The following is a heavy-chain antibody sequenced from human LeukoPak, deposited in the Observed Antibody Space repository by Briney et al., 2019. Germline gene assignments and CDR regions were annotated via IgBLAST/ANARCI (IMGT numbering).Heavy chain of an antibody. J-gene: IGHJ4*02. CDR1: GFTFSSYS. CDR3: ARHGYYGSGSYYHPFDY. CDR2: IYYSGST. Sequence: GSLRLSCAASGFTFSSYSMKWIRQPPGKGLEWIGSIYYSGSTYYNPSLKSRVTISVDTSKNQFSLKLSSVTAADTAVYYCARHGYYGSGSYYHPFDYWGQGTLVTVSS. V-gene: IGHV4-39*07. D-gene: IGHD3-10*01.